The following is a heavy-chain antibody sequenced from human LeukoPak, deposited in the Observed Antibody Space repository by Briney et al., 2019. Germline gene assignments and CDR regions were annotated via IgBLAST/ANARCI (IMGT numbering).Heavy chain of an antibody. CDR2: IIPILGIA. D-gene: IGHD2-2*01. V-gene: IGHV1-69*04. Sequence: SVKVSCKAPGGTFISYTISWVRQAPGQGLEWMGRIIPILGIANYAQKFQGRVTITADKSTSTAYMELSSLRSEDTAVYYCARERGLHGEIVVVPAYYMDVWGKGTTVTVSS. CDR1: GGTFISYT. J-gene: IGHJ6*03. CDR3: ARERGLHGEIVVVPAYYMDV.